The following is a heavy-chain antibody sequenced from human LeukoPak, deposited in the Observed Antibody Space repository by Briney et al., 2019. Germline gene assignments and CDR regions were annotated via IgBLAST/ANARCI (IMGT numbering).Heavy chain of an antibody. CDR3: ARDRYDSSGSHLDY. V-gene: IGHV3-48*03. D-gene: IGHD3-22*01. Sequence: QSGGSLRLSCAASGFTFSSYEMNWVRQAPGKGLEWVSYISSSGSTFYYPDSVKGRFTISRDNAKNSLYLQMNSLRAEDTAVYYCARDRYDSSGSHLDYWGQGTLVTVSS. CDR2: ISSSGSTF. CDR1: GFTFSSYE. J-gene: IGHJ4*02.